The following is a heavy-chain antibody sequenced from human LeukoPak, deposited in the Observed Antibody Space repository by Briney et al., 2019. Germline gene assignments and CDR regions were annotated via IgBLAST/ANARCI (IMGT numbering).Heavy chain of an antibody. CDR1: GYRFTSYW. Sequence: GESLKISCKGSGYRFTSYWIGWVRQMPGKGLEWMGFIYPGDSDTRYSPSFQDQVTISADKSMSTAYLQWSSLKASDTAMYYCSRRRGRYSGDAFDIWGQGTMVTVSS. V-gene: IGHV5-51*01. D-gene: IGHD1-26*01. J-gene: IGHJ3*02. CDR3: SRRRGRYSGDAFDI. CDR2: IYPGDSDT.